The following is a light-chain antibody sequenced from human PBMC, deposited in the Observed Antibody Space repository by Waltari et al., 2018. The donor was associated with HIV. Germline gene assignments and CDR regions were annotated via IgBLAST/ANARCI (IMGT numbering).Light chain of an antibody. CDR1: QRISDTF. CDR3: QQFNSSPFT. CDR2: GTF. J-gene: IGKJ2*01. V-gene: IGKV3-20*01. Sequence: EIVLTQSPDTLSLSPGKRGTLSCRASQRISDTFLAWYQHKPGQAPRLRIHGTFHRAPGTPDRFSGSGSETEFTLTISRLEPEDFAVYFCQQFNSSPFTFGQGTKVEIK.